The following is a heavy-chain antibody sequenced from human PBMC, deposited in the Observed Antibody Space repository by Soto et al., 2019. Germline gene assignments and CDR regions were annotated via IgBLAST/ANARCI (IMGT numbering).Heavy chain of an antibody. D-gene: IGHD3-22*01. CDR3: STRAYDTNGYYRFDP. V-gene: IGHV4-34*01. J-gene: IGHJ5*01. CDR1: GGSFSGHS. Sequence: SSETLSLTCAVYGGSFSGHSWTWIRQSPGKGLEWIGDINHSGRVNYSTSLKSRVTISLDTSKNQFSLTLSAVTAADTAMYYCSTRAYDTNGYYRFDPWGQGTLVTVSS. CDR2: INHSGRV.